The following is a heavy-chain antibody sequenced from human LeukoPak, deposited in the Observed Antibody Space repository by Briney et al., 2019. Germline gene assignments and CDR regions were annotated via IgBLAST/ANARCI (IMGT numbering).Heavy chain of an antibody. CDR2: INHSGST. J-gene: IGHJ4*02. V-gene: IGHV4-34*01. Sequence: ASETLSLTCAVYGGSFSGYYWSWIRHPPGKGLEWIGKINHSGSTNYNPSLKSRVSISVDTSKNQFSLKLSSVTAADTAVYYCARGRGRIVVVPAARFDYWGQGTLVTVSS. D-gene: IGHD2-2*01. CDR1: GGSFSGYY. CDR3: ARGRGRIVVVPAARFDY.